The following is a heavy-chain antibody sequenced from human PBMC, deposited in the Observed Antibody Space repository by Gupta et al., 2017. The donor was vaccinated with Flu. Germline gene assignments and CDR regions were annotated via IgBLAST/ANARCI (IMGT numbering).Heavy chain of an antibody. CDR3: ARRVDTSLVSIRMKNDYYFGLDV. V-gene: IGHV3-74*01. D-gene: IGHD5-18*01. CDR2: INSDGSST. J-gene: IGHJ6*02. Sequence: MHWVRQAPGKGLMWVSRINSDGSSTNYADSVKGRFTISRDNAKNTLYLQMNSLRAEDTAVYYCARRVDTSLVSIRMKNDYYFGLDVWGQGTTVSVSS.